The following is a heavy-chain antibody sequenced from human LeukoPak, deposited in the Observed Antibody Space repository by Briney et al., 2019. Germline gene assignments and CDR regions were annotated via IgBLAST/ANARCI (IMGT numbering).Heavy chain of an antibody. V-gene: IGHV3-48*03. Sequence: SGGSLRLSCAASGFTFSSYEMNWVRQAPGKGVEWVSYISTSASTIYYADSVKGRFTSSRDNAKNSLYLQMNSLRAEDTAVYYCARRGTSRSSYYFDYWGQGTLVTVSS. J-gene: IGHJ4*02. CDR1: GFTFSSYE. CDR3: ARRGTSRSSYYFDY. CDR2: ISTSASTI.